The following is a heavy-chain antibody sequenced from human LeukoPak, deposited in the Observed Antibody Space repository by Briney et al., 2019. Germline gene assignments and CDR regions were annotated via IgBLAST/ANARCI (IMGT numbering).Heavy chain of an antibody. CDR3: ARSKPKLVPAAMPPYYYGMDI. V-gene: IGHV3-7*01. CDR2: IKQDGSEK. D-gene: IGHD2-2*01. Sequence: GGSLRLSCAASGFTFSSYWMSWVRQAPGKGLEWVANIKQDGSEKYYVDSVKGRFTISRDNAKNSLYLQMNSLRAEDTAVYYCARSKPKLVPAAMPPYYYGMDIWGQGTTVTVSS. CDR1: GFTFSSYW. J-gene: IGHJ6*02.